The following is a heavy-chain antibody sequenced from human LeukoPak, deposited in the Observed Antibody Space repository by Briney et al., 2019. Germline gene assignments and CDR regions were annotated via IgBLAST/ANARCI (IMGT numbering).Heavy chain of an antibody. CDR3: ARDVLAYCGGDCYSGYFDY. D-gene: IGHD2-21*02. CDR1: GASISSYY. J-gene: IGHJ4*02. CDR2: IYYSGTT. V-gene: IGHV4-59*01. Sequence: SETLSLTCSVSGASISSYYWSWIRQPPGKGLEWIGYIYYSGTTKYDPSLKSRVTISVDTSKNQISLKVSSVTAADTAVYYCARDVLAYCGGDCYSGYFDYWGQGTLVTVSS.